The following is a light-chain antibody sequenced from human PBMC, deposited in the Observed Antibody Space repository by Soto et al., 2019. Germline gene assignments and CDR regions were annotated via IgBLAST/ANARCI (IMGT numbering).Light chain of an antibody. V-gene: IGKV1D-16*01. CDR2: AAS. J-gene: IGKJ4*01. CDR1: QGINSW. Sequence: DVQMTQSPSSLSASVGDRVTITCRASQGINSWLAWNQQKPEQAPKSLIYAASSLQTGAPSRFSGSGAGTDFTLTISNLQPEESATYYCQQYNIYPLTFGGGTKVEIK. CDR3: QQYNIYPLT.